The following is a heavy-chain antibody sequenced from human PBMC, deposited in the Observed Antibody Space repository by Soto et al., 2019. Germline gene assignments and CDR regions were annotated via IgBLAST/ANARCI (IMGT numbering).Heavy chain of an antibody. CDR3: ARNYGRYYFDY. D-gene: IGHD4-17*01. J-gene: IGHJ4*02. V-gene: IGHV4-31*03. CDR2: IHYSGTT. CDR1: GASIRSGDYY. Sequence: SETLSLTCTVSGASIRSGDYYWNWIRQHPGKGLEWIGYIHYSGTTYYNLSLKSRVTISVDMSKNQFSLKVNSMTAADTAVYYCARNYGRYYFDYWGQGTLVTVSS.